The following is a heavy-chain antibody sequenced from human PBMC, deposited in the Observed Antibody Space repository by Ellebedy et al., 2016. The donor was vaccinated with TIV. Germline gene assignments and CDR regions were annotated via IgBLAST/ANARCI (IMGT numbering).Heavy chain of an antibody. D-gene: IGHD2-21*01. J-gene: IGHJ5*02. CDR3: ARDPGGGCDFGDNWFDP. CDR2: LYPDAKT. V-gene: IGHV3-66*01. CDR1: GIIVSDYF. Sequence: PGGSLRLSCEASGIIVSDYFMNWVRQAPGKGLEWVSVLYPDAKTNYTDSVNGRFIVSRDSSKNTLYLQMNRLTGEDTAVYYCARDPGGGCDFGDNWFDPWGQGTLVTVSS.